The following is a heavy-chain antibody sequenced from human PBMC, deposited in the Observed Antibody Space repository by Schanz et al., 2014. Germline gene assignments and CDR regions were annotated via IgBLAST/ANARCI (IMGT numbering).Heavy chain of an antibody. CDR1: GFTVSSNH. Sequence: ESGGGLVQPGGSLRLSCAVSGFTVSSNHMSWVRQAPGKGLEWVSVIYSGIGAYYADSVKDRFTVSRDNSKNTVYLQMNRLRAEDTAVYYCARVHHYDPSGWGYFDYGGQGALVTVSS. D-gene: IGHD3-22*01. CDR3: ARVHHYDPSGWGYFDY. CDR2: IYSGIGA. V-gene: IGHV3-66*01. J-gene: IGHJ4*02.